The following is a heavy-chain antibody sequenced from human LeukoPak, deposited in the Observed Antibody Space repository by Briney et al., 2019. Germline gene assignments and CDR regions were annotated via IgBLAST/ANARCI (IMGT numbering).Heavy chain of an antibody. Sequence: GGSLRLSCAASGFTFSSYSMNWVRQAPGKGLEWVSYISSSGSTIYYADSVKGRFTISRDNAKNSLYLQMNSLRAEDTAVYYCARGPLKEGWGPYYYCGMDVWGQGTTVTVFS. J-gene: IGHJ6*02. CDR3: ARGPLKEGWGPYYYCGMDV. CDR1: GFTFSSYS. D-gene: IGHD1-26*01. CDR2: ISSSGSTI. V-gene: IGHV3-48*04.